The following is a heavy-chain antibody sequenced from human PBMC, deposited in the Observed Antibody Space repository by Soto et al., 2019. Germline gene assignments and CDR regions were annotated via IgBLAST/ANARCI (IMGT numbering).Heavy chain of an antibody. V-gene: IGHV1-69*01. D-gene: IGHD3-22*01. CDR1: GGTFSSYA. J-gene: IGHJ4*02. CDR2: IIPIFGTA. CDR3: VRPDYDSSGSGVYPPNS. Sequence: VQLVESGAEVKKPGSSVKVSCKASGGTFSSYAISWVRQAPGQGLEWMGGIIPIFGTANYAQKFQGRVTITADESTSTAYMELSSLRSEDTAVYYCVRPDYDSSGSGVYPPNSWGQGTLVTVSS.